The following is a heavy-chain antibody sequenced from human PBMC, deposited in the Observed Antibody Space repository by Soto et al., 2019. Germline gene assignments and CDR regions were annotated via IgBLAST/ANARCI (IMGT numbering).Heavy chain of an antibody. CDR3: ARGNLSFDFDS. Sequence: QIQLVESGGDVVQPGKSLRLSCAASGFNFGFFGMHWVRQAPGKGLEWVALISGDGINTQYADSVRGRFTLARDYSRKTMYLQMDSLRDEDTALYYCARGNLSFDFDSWGLGTLVTVSS. V-gene: IGHV3-30*03. J-gene: IGHJ4*02. CDR1: GFNFGFFG. CDR2: ISGDGINT. D-gene: IGHD1-26*01.